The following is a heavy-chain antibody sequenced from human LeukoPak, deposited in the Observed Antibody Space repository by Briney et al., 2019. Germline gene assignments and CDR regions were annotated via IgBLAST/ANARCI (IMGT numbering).Heavy chain of an antibody. Sequence: PGGSLRLSCAVSGFIFTNFWMSWVRQAPGRGLEWVANIHPEGNEKYHVESVKGRFTISRDNTKNLLFLQMNGLRVEDTAVYYCARGDAFSGDHWGQGTLVTVPS. CDR3: ARGDAFSGDH. J-gene: IGHJ4*02. CDR2: IHPEGNEK. CDR1: GFIFTNFW. V-gene: IGHV3-7*04.